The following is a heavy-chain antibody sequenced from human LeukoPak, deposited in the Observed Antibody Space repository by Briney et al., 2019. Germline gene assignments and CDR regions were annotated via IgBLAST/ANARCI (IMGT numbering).Heavy chain of an antibody. V-gene: IGHV4-61*01. CDR1: GGSISSGSYY. CDR2: IYHTGSS. Sequence: PSETLSLTCTVSGGSISSGSYYWSWIRQPPGKGLEWIGYIYHTGSSNYNPSLESRVTISVDTSKNQFSLKLNSVTAADTAVYYCARGDPYHFDSWGQGTLVTVSS. CDR3: ARGDPYHFDS. J-gene: IGHJ4*02.